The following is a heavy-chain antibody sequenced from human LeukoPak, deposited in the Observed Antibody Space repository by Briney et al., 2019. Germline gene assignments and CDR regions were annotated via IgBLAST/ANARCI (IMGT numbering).Heavy chain of an antibody. Sequence: ASVKVSCKTSGYTFPSYDINWVRQATGQGLGWMGWINPNSGNTGYTQKFQGRVTISRNTSRTTAYMELSSLRSEDTGVYYCARGPKWTGSYYYFDYWGQGTLVTVSS. D-gene: IGHD1-26*01. CDR1: GYTFPSYD. CDR2: INPNSGNT. V-gene: IGHV1-8*01. CDR3: ARGPKWTGSYYYFDY. J-gene: IGHJ4*02.